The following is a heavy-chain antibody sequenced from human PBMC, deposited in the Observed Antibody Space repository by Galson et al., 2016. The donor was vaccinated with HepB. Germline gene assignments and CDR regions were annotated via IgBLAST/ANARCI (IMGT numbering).Heavy chain of an antibody. D-gene: IGHD3/OR15-3a*01. J-gene: IGHJ4*02. Sequence: SLRLSCAASGFTFSNYWMSWVRQAPGKGLEWVANIKPDGSAKYYVDSVKGRLTFSRDNAKNSLYLQMNSMRAEDTAVYYCARGRDWSFDYWGQGTLVAVSS. CDR3: ARGRDWSFDY. CDR1: GFTFSNYW. CDR2: IKPDGSAK. V-gene: IGHV3-7*03.